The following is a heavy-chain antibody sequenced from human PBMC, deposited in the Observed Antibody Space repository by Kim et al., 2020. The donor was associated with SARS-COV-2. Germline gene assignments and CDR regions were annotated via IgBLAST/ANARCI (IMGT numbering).Heavy chain of an antibody. J-gene: IGHJ3*02. CDR3: AKSEQWLRAFDI. V-gene: IGHV3-9*01. D-gene: IGHD6-19*01. Sequence: GYADSVKGRFTISRDNAKNSLYLQMNSLRAEDTALYYCAKSEQWLRAFDIWGQGTMVTVSS.